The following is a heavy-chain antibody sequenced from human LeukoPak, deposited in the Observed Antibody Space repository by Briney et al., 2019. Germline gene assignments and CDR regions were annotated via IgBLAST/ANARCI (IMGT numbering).Heavy chain of an antibody. CDR3: ARDRDGFDY. CDR2: IYPRDGST. J-gene: IGHJ4*02. CDR1: GYTFTSNY. Sequence: ASVKVSCKASGYTFTSNYIHWVRQAPGQGLEWMGMIYPRDGSTSYAQKFQGRVTATRDTSTSTVPIELSGLRSDDTAVYYCARDRDGFDYWGQGPLAPVSS. V-gene: IGHV1-46*01.